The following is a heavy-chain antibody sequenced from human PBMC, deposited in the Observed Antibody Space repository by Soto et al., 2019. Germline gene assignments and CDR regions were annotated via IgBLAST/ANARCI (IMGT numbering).Heavy chain of an antibody. CDR1: GFTFSSYG. CDR2: IWYDGSNK. D-gene: IGHD2-2*02. V-gene: IGHV3-33*01. CDR3: ARDIVVVPAAINPRPYYYYGMDV. J-gene: IGHJ6*02. Sequence: GGSLRLSCAASGFTFSSYGMHWVRQAPGKWLEWVAVIWYDGSNKYYADSVKGRFTISRDNSKNTLYLQMNSLRAEDTAVYYCARDIVVVPAAINPRPYYYYGMDVWGQGXTVTVYS.